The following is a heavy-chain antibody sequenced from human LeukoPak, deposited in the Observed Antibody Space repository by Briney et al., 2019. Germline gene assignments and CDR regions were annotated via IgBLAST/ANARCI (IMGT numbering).Heavy chain of an antibody. V-gene: IGHV3-23*01. Sequence: GGSLRLSCAASGFSLSAYWMTWVRQAPGKGLEWVSAISGSGGSTFYADSVKGRFTISRDNSKNTLYLQMNSLRAEDTAVYYCAKGCLKIQLCDYFDYWGQGTLVTVSS. CDR3: AKGCLKIQLCDYFDY. CDR1: GFSLSAYW. CDR2: ISGSGGST. D-gene: IGHD2-2*01. J-gene: IGHJ4*02.